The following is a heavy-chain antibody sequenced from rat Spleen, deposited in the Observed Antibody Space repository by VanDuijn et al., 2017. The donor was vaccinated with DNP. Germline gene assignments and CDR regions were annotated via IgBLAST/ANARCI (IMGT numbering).Heavy chain of an antibody. V-gene: IGHV5-22*01. CDR1: GFTFSAYY. D-gene: IGHD4-3*01. CDR3: VRWNSGHFDY. Sequence: EVQLVESGGGLVQPGGSLRLSCAASGFTFSAYYMAWVRQAPAKGLQWVAYIGSAAYAPYYGDSVKGRFTISRDNAKSTLSLQMNSLRSEDMATYYCVRWNSGHFDYWGQGVMVTVSS. CDR2: IGSAAYAP. J-gene: IGHJ2*01.